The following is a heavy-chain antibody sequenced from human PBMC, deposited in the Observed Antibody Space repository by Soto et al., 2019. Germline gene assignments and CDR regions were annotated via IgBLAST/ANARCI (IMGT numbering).Heavy chain of an antibody. Sequence: EAQLLESGGDLVQPGGSLRLSCAASGFTFRNFAMTWVRQAPGRGLEWVSGISGSGRMTYYAHSVKGSFTISRDNPKNALYLQMNSRRVDDTAVYYCSKGAGESVNEPLPGYCCGQGTVVTVSS. CDR2: ISGSGRMT. CDR1: GFTFRNFA. D-gene: IGHD1-1*01. CDR3: SKGAGESVNEPLPGYC. V-gene: IGHV3-23*01. J-gene: IGHJ4*02.